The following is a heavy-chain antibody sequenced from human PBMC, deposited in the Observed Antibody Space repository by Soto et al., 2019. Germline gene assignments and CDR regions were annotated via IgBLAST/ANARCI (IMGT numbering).Heavy chain of an antibody. Sequence: ASVKVSCKASGFLFTHYAFQWVRQAPGKRLEWVGWINAANGNTTYSENFKGKVTITSETSASTAYMELSSLRSEDTAVYYCARVLSVVVPAALSFWGQGTMVTVYS. D-gene: IGHD2-2*01. J-gene: IGHJ4*02. CDR3: ARVLSVVVPAALSF. CDR1: GFLFTHYA. CDR2: INAANGNT. V-gene: IGHV1-3*01.